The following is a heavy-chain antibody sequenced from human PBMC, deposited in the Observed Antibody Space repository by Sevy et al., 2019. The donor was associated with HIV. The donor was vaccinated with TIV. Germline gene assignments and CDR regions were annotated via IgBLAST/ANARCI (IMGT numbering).Heavy chain of an antibody. CDR2: ISSSGSTI. J-gene: IGHJ6*02. Sequence: GGYLRLSCAASGFTFSDYYMSWIRQAPGKGLEWISYISSSGSTIYYADSVKGRFTISRDNAKNSLYLQMNSLRAEVTAVYYCAREGRYSTSTSCHGPVVLPDGMDVWGQGTTVTVSS. V-gene: IGHV3-11*01. D-gene: IGHD2-2*01. CDR1: GFTFSDYY. CDR3: AREGRYSTSTSCHGPVVLPDGMDV.